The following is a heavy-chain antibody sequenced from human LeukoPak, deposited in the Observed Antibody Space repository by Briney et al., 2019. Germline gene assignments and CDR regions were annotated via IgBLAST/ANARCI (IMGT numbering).Heavy chain of an antibody. CDR2: IYSGGNT. D-gene: IGHD2-15*01. V-gene: IGHV3-53*01. CDR1: GFTVSSDS. CDR3: ARRAGEYSHPCDY. J-gene: IGHJ4*02. Sequence: GGSLRLSCTVSGFTVSSDSWSWVRQAPGKGLEWVSFIYSGGNTHYSDSVKGRFTISRDNSKNTLYLQMNSLRAEDTAIYYCARRAGEYSHPCDYWGQGTLVTVSS.